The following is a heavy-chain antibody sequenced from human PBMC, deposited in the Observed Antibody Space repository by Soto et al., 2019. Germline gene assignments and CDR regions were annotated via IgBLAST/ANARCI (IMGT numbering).Heavy chain of an antibody. D-gene: IGHD2-15*01. CDR1: GFTFSSYG. CDR3: AKAPRPYCSGGSCYPTFDY. CDR2: ISYDGSNK. Sequence: GGSLRLSCAASGFTFSSYGMHWVRQAPGKGLEWVAVISYDGSNKYYADSVKGRFTISRDNSKNTLYLQMNSLRAEDTAVYYCAKAPRPYCSGGSCYPTFDYWGQGTLVTVSS. J-gene: IGHJ4*02. V-gene: IGHV3-30*18.